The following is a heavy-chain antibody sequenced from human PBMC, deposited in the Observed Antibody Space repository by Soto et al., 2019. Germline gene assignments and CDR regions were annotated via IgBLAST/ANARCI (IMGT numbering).Heavy chain of an antibody. CDR1: GGSFSGYY. D-gene: IGHD1-26*01. Sequence: QVQLQQWGAGLLKPSETLSLTCAVYGGSFSGYYWSWIRQPPGKGLEWIGEINHSGSTNYNPSLNSRVTISVDTSKNQFSLKLSSVTAADTAVYYCAREGIVGATAMGTDYWGQGTLVTVSS. CDR2: INHSGST. V-gene: IGHV4-34*01. CDR3: AREGIVGATAMGTDY. J-gene: IGHJ4*02.